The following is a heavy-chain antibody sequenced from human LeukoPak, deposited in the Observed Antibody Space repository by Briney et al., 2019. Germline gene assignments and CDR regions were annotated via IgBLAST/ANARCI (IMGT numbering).Heavy chain of an antibody. Sequence: PSETLSLTCAVYGGPFSGYYWSWIRQPPGKGLEWIGEINHSGSTNYNPSLKSRVTISVDTSKNQFSLKLSSVTAADTAVYYCARAIAAAGTGWFDPWGQGTLVTVSS. CDR1: GGPFSGYY. CDR2: INHSGST. J-gene: IGHJ5*02. D-gene: IGHD6-13*01. CDR3: ARAIAAAGTGWFDP. V-gene: IGHV4-34*01.